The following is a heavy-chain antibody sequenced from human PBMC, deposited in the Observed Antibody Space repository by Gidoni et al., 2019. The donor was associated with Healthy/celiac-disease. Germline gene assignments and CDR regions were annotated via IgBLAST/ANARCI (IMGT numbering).Heavy chain of an antibody. J-gene: IGHJ4*02. CDR2: IHYRGST. CDR3: ARVVVTALGYYFDY. V-gene: IGHV4-59*01. D-gene: IGHD2-21*02. Sequence: QVQLQESGPGLVKPSETLSLTCTVSGSSISSYYWSWIRQPPGKGLEWIGYIHYRGSTNYNPSLKSRVTISVDTSKNQFSLKLSSVTAADTAVYYCARVVVTALGYYFDYWGQGTLVTVSS. CDR1: GSSISSYY.